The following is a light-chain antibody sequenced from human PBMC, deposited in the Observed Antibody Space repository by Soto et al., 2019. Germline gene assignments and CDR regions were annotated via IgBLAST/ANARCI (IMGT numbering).Light chain of an antibody. CDR2: DAS. J-gene: IGKJ2*01. CDR1: QSVSSY. V-gene: IGKV3-11*01. Sequence: EIVLTQSPATLSLSPGERATLSCRASQSVSSYLAWYQQKPGQAPRLLIYDASNRATSIPARFSGSGSGTDFTPTISSVETADFAVYYCQQRSTWPLYTFRQGTKLETK. CDR3: QQRSTWPLYT.